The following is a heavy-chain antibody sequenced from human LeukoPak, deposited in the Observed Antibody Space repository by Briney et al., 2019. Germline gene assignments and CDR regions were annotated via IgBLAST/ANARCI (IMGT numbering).Heavy chain of an antibody. CDR2: IYNSGST. CDR1: GGSISSGGYY. D-gene: IGHD3-10*01. J-gene: IGHJ4*02. Sequence: SQTLSLTGTVSGGSISSGGYYWTWIRQHPGKGLEWIGNIYNSGSTYYNPSLKSRVTISVDTSKNQFSLKLSSVTAADTAVYYCARQDYHGSGSLDYWGQGTLVTVSS. CDR3: ARQDYHGSGSLDY. V-gene: IGHV4-31*03.